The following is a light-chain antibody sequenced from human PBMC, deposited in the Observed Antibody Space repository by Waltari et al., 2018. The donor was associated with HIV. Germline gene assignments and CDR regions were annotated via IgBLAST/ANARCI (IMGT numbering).Light chain of an antibody. J-gene: IGKJ1*01. Sequence: DIVMTQSPDSLAVSLGERATSNCKSSQSVLYSSNNKNYLAWYQQKPGQPPKLLIYWASARESGVPDRFSGSGSGTDFTLTISSLQAEDVAVYYCQQYYSTPQTFGQGTKVEIK. CDR2: WAS. CDR1: QSVLYSSNNKNY. CDR3: QQYYSTPQT. V-gene: IGKV4-1*01.